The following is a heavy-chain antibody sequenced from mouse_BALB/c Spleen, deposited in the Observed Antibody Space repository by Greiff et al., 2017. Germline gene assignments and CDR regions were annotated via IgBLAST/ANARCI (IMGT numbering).Heavy chain of an antibody. V-gene: IGHV1S132*01. CDR3: ARYDFDY. CDR2: IFPGTGTT. J-gene: IGHJ2*01. Sequence: VMLVESGAELVKPGASVKLSCKTSGYTFTSYWIQWVKQRPGQGLGWIGEIFPGTGTTYYNEKFKGKATLTIDTSSSTAYMQLSSLTSEDSAVYFCARYDFDYWGQGTTLTVSS. CDR1: GYTFTSYW.